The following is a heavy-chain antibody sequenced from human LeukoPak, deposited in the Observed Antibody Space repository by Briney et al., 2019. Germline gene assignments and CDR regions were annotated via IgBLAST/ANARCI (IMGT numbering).Heavy chain of an antibody. CDR2: ISYDGSNK. D-gene: IGHD3-22*01. CDR1: GFTFSSYA. J-gene: IGHJ4*02. Sequence: PGGSLRLSCAASGFTFSSYAMHWVRQAPGKGLEWVAVISYDGSNKCYADSVKGRFTISRDNSKNTLYLQMNSLRAEDTAVYYCARVGRRGYDSSGYWDYWGQGTLVTVSS. V-gene: IGHV3-30*04. CDR3: ARVGRRGYDSSGYWDY.